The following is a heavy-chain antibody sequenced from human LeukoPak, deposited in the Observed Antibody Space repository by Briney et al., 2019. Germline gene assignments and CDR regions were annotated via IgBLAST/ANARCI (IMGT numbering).Heavy chain of an antibody. V-gene: IGHV3-73*01. CDR3: TRQVAAGFGKGFDY. CDR1: GFTFSGSA. D-gene: IGHD3-10*01. J-gene: IGHJ4*02. CDR2: IRSKANSYAT. Sequence: GGSLKLSCGASGFTFSGSAMHWVRQASGKGLEWVGRIRSKANSYATAYAASVKGRFTISRDDSKNTAYLQMNSLKTEDTAVYYCTRQVAAGFGKGFDYWGQGTLVTVSS.